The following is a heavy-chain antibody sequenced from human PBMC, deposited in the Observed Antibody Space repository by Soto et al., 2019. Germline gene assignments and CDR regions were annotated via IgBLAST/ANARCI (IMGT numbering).Heavy chain of an antibody. Sequence: EGQLLESGGGLVQPGGSLRLSCVASGFTFKNFAMTWVRQAPGMGMEWVSAIGGSGSSANYADSVKGRFTVSRDDSKSTLYLQMSGLRVDDTALYYCAKDAVAYNGEWDWFDLWGQGTLVTVSS. D-gene: IGHD3-10*01. CDR1: GFTFKNFA. CDR2: IGGSGSSA. J-gene: IGHJ5*02. CDR3: AKDAVAYNGEWDWFDL. V-gene: IGHV3-23*01.